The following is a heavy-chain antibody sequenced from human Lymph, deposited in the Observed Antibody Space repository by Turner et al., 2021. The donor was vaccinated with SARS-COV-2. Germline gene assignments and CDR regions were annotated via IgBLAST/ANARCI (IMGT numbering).Heavy chain of an antibody. Sequence: QLQLQDPGPELLNPSKTLSPPSPVSGGSTSSSSYYWGWIRQPPGKGLEWIGSIYYSGSTYYNPSLKSRVTISVDTSKNQFSLKLSSVTAADTAVYYCARQRLTRYGMDVWGQGTTVIVSS. J-gene: IGHJ6*02. CDR2: IYYSGST. CDR1: GGSTSSSSYY. D-gene: IGHD2-21*02. V-gene: IGHV4-39*01. CDR3: ARQRLTRYGMDV.